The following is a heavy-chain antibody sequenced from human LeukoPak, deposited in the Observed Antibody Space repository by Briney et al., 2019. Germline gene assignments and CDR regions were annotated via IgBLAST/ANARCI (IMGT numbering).Heavy chain of an antibody. CDR1: GFSFSSHA. J-gene: IGHJ4*02. CDR2: IDISGGST. V-gene: IGHV3-23*01. D-gene: IGHD1-1*01. CDR3: ANEVRPNDY. Sequence: GGSLRLSCATSGFSFSSHAMCWVRQATGKGLEWVSSIDISGGSTYYADSVQGRFTISRDNSKNTLYLQMNSLRAEDTALYYCANEVRPNDYWGQGTLVTVSS.